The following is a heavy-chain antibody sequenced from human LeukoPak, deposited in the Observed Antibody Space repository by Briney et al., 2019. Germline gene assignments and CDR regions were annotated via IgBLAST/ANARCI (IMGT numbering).Heavy chain of an antibody. J-gene: IGHJ6*03. CDR2: IYYSGST. D-gene: IGHD6-13*01. CDR3: ARRGYRAAAGIWTDYYYYYMDV. V-gene: IGHV4-38-2*01. Sequence: SETLSLTCAVSGYSISSGYYWGWFRQPPGKGLEWIGSIYYSGSTYYNPSLKSRVTISVDTSKNQFSLKLSSVTAADTAVYYCARRGYRAAAGIWTDYYYYYMDVWGKGTTVTVSS. CDR1: GYSISSGYY.